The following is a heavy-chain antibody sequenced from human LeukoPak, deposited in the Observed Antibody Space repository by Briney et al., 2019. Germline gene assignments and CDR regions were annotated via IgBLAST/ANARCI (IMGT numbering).Heavy chain of an antibody. J-gene: IGHJ4*02. Sequence: PSETLSLTCTVSGGSISSYYWSWIRQPPGKGLEWIGYIYYSGSTNYNPSLKSRVTISVDTSKNQFSLKLSSVTAADTAVYYCARAEGRYCSSTSCYYFDYWGQGTLVTVSS. V-gene: IGHV4-59*01. CDR1: GGSISSYY. D-gene: IGHD2-2*01. CDR3: ARAEGRYCSSTSCYYFDY. CDR2: IYYSGST.